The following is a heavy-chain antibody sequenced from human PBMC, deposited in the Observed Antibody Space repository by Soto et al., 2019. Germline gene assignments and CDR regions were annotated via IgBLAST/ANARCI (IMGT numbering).Heavy chain of an antibody. Sequence: GGSLRLSCAASGFIFSNFAMYWVRRAPGKGLEWVSAISGSGGSTYYADSVKGRFTISRDNSKNTLYLQMNSLRAEDTAVYYCAKVPWEIVLMVYEHWGQGTLVTVSS. V-gene: IGHV3-23*01. CDR1: GFIFSNFA. CDR3: AKVPWEIVLMVYEH. J-gene: IGHJ4*02. D-gene: IGHD2-8*01. CDR2: ISGSGGST.